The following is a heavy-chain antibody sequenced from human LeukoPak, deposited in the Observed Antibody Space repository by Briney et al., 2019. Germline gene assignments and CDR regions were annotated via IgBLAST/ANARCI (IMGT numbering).Heavy chain of an antibody. V-gene: IGHV4-59*01. J-gene: IGHJ4*02. D-gene: IGHD5-12*01. Sequence: SETLSLTCTVSGGSISSYYWSWIRQPPGKGLEWIGYIYYSGSTNYSPSLKSRVTISVDTSKNQFSLKLSSVTAADTAVYYCARGLRGYSGYDPFAYDDYWGQGTLVTVSS. CDR3: ARGLRGYSGYDPFAYDDY. CDR1: GGSISSYY. CDR2: IYYSGST.